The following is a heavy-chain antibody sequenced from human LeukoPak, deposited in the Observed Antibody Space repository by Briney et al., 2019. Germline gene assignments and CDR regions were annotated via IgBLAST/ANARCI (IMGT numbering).Heavy chain of an antibody. CDR2: ISWNSGSI. Sequence: GGSLRLSCAASGFTFDDYAMHWVRQAPGKGLEWVSGISWNSGSIGYADSVKGRFTISRDNAKNSLYLQMNSLRAEDTALYYCAKGQQWSNMDVWGKGTTVTISS. CDR3: AKGQQWSNMDV. J-gene: IGHJ6*03. CDR1: GFTFDDYA. D-gene: IGHD6-19*01. V-gene: IGHV3-9*01.